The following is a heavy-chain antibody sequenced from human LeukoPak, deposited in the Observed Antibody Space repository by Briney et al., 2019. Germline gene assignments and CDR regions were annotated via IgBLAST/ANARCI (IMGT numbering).Heavy chain of an antibody. V-gene: IGHV4-34*01. CDR3: ARAEYYYGSGSYYRTPFDY. J-gene: IGHJ4*02. CDR1: GGSFSGYY. D-gene: IGHD3-10*01. Sequence: PSETLSLTYAVYGGSFSGYYWSWIRQPPGKGLAWIGEINHSGSTNYNPSLKSRVTISVDTSKNQFSLKLSSVTAADTAVYYCARAEYYYGSGSYYRTPFDYWGQGTLVTVSS. CDR2: INHSGST.